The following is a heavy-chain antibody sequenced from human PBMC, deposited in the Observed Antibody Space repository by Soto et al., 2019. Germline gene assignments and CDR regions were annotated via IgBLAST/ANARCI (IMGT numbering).Heavy chain of an antibody. CDR3: VTSLWFGTQPEI. CDR1: GGSFSGYY. D-gene: IGHD3-10*01. V-gene: IGHV4-34*01. CDR2: ISPSGTT. J-gene: IGHJ4*02. Sequence: QVQLQQWGAGLLKPSETLSLTCAVYGGSFSGYYWTWFRQPPGKGLEWIGEISPSGTTKYIPSLKCRVTISADTSKNQFSLKVTSVTAADTTVYYCVTSLWFGTQPEIWGQGAVVTVSS.